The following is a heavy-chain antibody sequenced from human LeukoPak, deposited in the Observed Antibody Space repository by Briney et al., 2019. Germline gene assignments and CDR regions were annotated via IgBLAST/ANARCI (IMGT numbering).Heavy chain of an antibody. CDR1: GGSISSSSYY. D-gene: IGHD4-17*01. J-gene: IGHJ4*02. V-gene: IGHV4-61*05. CDR2: IYYSGST. Sequence: SETLSLTCTVSGGSISSSSYYWSWIRQPPGKGLEWIGYIYYSGSTNYNPSLKSRVTISVDTSKNQFSLKLSSVTAADTAVYYCARHASTVATTNVYFDYWGQGTLVTVSS. CDR3: ARHASTVATTNVYFDY.